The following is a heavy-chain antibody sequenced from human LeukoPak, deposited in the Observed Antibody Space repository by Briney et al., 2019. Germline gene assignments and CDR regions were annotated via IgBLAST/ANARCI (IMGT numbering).Heavy chain of an antibody. D-gene: IGHD4-17*01. CDR2: ISSSGSTI. CDR3: AKDASSVTHFDY. V-gene: IGHV3-11*04. Sequence: GGSLRLSCAASGFTFSDYYMSWIRQAPGKGLEWVSYISSSGSTIYYADSVKGRFTISRDNSKNTLYLQMNSLRAEDTAVYYCAKDASSVTHFDYWGQGTLVTVSS. J-gene: IGHJ4*02. CDR1: GFTFSDYY.